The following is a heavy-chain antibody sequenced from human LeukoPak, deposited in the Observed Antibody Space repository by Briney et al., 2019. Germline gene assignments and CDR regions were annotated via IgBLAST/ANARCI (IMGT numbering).Heavy chain of an antibody. V-gene: IGHV1-69*05. Sequence: GASVKVSCKASGGTFSSYAISWVRQAPGQGLEWMGGIIPIFGTANYAQKFQGRVTITTDESTGTAYMELSSLRSEDTAVYYCARDDLDSSSWYGYWGQGTLVTVSS. CDR2: IIPIFGTA. CDR3: ARDDLDSSSWYGY. CDR1: GGTFSSYA. J-gene: IGHJ4*02. D-gene: IGHD6-13*01.